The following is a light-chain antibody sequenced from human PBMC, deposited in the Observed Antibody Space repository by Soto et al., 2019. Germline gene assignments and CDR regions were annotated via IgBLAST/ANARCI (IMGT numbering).Light chain of an antibody. J-gene: IGLJ3*02. CDR3: CTYAGSSTLL. CDR2: EVS. Sequence: QSALTQPASVSGSPGQSITISCTGTSSDVGSYNLASWYQQEPNKAPKLIIYEVSKRPSGVSNRFSGSKSGNTASLTISGLQAEDEADYYCCTYAGSSTLLFGGGTKVTVL. V-gene: IGLV2-23*01. CDR1: SSDVGSYNL.